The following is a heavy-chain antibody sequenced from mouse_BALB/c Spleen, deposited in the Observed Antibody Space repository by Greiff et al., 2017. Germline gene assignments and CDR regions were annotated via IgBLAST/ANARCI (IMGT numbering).Heavy chain of an antibody. CDR1: GFSFSSFG. D-gene: IGHD1-2*01. J-gene: IGHJ4*01. CDR2: ISSGSSTI. V-gene: IGHV5-17*02. Sequence: EVMVVESGGGLVQPGRSRKLSCAASGFSFSSFGMHWVRQAPEKGLEWVAYISSGSSTIYYAATVKGRFTITRDNPKNTLFLQMTSLRTEDTARYYCARWDYGDAMDDWGEGTSVTVSS. CDR3: ARWDYGDAMDD.